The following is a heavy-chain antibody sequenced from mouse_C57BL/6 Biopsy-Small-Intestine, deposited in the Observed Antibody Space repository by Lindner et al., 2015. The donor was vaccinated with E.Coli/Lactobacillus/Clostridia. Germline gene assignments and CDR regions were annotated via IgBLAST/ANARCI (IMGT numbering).Heavy chain of an antibody. Sequence: VQLQESGGGLVKPGGSLKLSCAASGFTFSDYGMHWVRQAPEKGLEWVAYISSGSSTIYYADTVKGRFTISRDNAKNTLFLQMTSLRSEDTAIYYCARQWLLRAMDYWGQGTSVTVSS. D-gene: IGHD2-3*01. CDR3: ARQWLLRAMDY. CDR1: GFTFSDYG. CDR2: ISSGSSTI. J-gene: IGHJ4*01. V-gene: IGHV5-17*01.